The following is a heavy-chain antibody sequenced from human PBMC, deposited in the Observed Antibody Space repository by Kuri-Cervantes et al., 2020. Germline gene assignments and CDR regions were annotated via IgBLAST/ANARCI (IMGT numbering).Heavy chain of an antibody. D-gene: IGHD3-3*01. CDR1: GFTFSSYA. Sequence: GESLKISCAASGFTFSSYAMSWVRQAPGKGLEWVSAISGSGGSTYYADSVKGRFTISRDNSKNTLYLQMNSLRAEDTAVYYCARDIFGTYYYGMDVWGQGTTVTVSS. J-gene: IGHJ6*02. V-gene: IGHV3-23*01. CDR2: ISGSGGST. CDR3: ARDIFGTYYYGMDV.